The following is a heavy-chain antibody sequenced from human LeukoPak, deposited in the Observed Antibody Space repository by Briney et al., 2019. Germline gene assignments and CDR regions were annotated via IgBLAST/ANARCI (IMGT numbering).Heavy chain of an antibody. D-gene: IGHD3-10*01. V-gene: IGHV4-59*08. Sequence: SETLTLTCSVSGGSITVYYWNWIRQSPGKGLEWIGSISYSGSTYYNPSLKSRVTISVDTSKNQFSLKLSSVTAADTAVYYCASATLWFGESELNAFDIWGQGTMVTVSS. CDR1: GGSITVYY. CDR3: ASATLWFGESELNAFDI. CDR2: ISYSGST. J-gene: IGHJ3*02.